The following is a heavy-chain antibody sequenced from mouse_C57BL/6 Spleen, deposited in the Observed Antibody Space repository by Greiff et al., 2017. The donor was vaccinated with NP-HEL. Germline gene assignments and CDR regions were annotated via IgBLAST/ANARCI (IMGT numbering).Heavy chain of an antibody. CDR2: IDPETGGT. Sequence: QVQLQQSGAELVRPGASVTLSCKASGYTFTDYEMHWVKQTPVHGLEWIGAIDPETGGTAYNQKFKGKAILTADKSSSTAYMELRSLTSEDSAVYYCTRYRRDYGSSYFDYWGQGTTLTVSS. D-gene: IGHD1-1*01. V-gene: IGHV1-15*01. CDR1: GYTFTDYE. CDR3: TRYRRDYGSSYFDY. J-gene: IGHJ2*01.